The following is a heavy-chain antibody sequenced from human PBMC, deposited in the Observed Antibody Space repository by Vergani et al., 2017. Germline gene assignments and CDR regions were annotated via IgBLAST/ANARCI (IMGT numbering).Heavy chain of an antibody. J-gene: IGHJ6*02. CDR3: ARVGGGSSKYYYYGMDV. CDR1: GFTFEDYV. D-gene: IGHD2-2*01. V-gene: IGHV3-20*04. CDR2: INWNGGST. Sequence: EVQLVESGGGVVRPGGSLRLSCAASGFTFEDYVMSWVRQAPGKGLEWVSGINWNGGSTGYADSVKGRFTISRDNAKNSLYLQMNSLRVEDTALYYCARVGGGSSKYYYYGMDVWGQGTTVTVSS.